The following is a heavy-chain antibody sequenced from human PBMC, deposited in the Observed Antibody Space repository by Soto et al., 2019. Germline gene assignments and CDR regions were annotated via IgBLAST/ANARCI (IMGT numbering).Heavy chain of an antibody. V-gene: IGHV4-59*01. J-gene: IGHJ4*02. D-gene: IGHD6-19*01. CDR3: AGGIAVRVSFDY. Sequence: SETLSLTCTVSGGSISSYYWSWIRQPPGKGLEWIGYIYYSGSTNYNPPLKSRVTISVDTSKNQFSLKLSSVTAADTAVYYCAGGIAVRVSFDYWGQGPLVTVSS. CDR2: IYYSGST. CDR1: GGSISSYY.